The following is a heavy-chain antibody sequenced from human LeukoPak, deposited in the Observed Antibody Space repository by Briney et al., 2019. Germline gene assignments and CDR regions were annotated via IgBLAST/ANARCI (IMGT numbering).Heavy chain of an antibody. CDR3: ARDASSSWYAFDY. D-gene: IGHD6-13*01. CDR2: IYYSGST. Sequence: SGTLSLTCTVSGGSISSGGYYWGWIRQHPGKGLEWIGYIYYSGSTYYNPSLKSRVTISVDTSKNQFSLKLSSVTAADTAVYYCARDASSSWYAFDYWGQGTLVTVSS. CDR1: GGSISSGGYY. V-gene: IGHV4-31*03. J-gene: IGHJ4*02.